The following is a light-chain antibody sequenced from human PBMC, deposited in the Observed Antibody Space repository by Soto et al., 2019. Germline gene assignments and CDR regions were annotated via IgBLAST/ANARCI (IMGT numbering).Light chain of an antibody. CDR2: EVS. CDR3: SSFTTTSTVL. J-gene: IGLJ2*01. Sequence: QSALTQPASVSGSLGQSITISCTGTSSDVGAYNYVSWFQQHPGKAPKVMIFEVSKRPSGVSNRFSGSKSGNMASLTISGLQAEDEGDYCSSFTTTSTVLLGGGTKLTVL. CDR1: SSDVGAYNY. V-gene: IGLV2-14*01.